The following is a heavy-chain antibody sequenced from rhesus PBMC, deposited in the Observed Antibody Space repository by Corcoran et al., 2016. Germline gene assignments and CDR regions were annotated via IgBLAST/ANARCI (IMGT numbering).Heavy chain of an antibody. Sequence: EVLLVESGGGLVQPGGSLRLSCAASGFTFSTYGMYWVRQAPGRGREWGAAIWPDGRATSYVESVKDRLTISRDNSKNMLYLQMNNLKVEDAALYYCTRARGNSWSDLDSWGQGVVVTISS. CDR1: GFTFSTYG. D-gene: IGHD6-13*01. J-gene: IGHJ6*01. V-gene: IGHV3-54*02. CDR3: TRARGNSWSDLDS. CDR2: IWPDGRAT.